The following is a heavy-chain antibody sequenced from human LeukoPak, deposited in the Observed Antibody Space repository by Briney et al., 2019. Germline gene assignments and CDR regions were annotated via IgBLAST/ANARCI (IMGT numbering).Heavy chain of an antibody. D-gene: IGHD5-12*01. CDR1: GFTFSNYG. Sequence: PGGSLRLSCAASGFTFSNYGLSWVRQAPGKGLEWVAFIQSDGNIQYYEDSVKGRFTISRDNSRKTVDLQMSSLRLEDTAIYLCARDGVASTDHWGQGTLVTVSS. J-gene: IGHJ4*02. CDR2: IQSDGNIQ. CDR3: ARDGVASTDH. V-gene: IGHV3-30*02.